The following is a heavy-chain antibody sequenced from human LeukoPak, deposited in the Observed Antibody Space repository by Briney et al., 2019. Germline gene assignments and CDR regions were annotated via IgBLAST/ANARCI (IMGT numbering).Heavy chain of an antibody. CDR3: ARDYGYAYANDY. D-gene: IGHD5-18*01. J-gene: IGHJ4*02. Sequence: ASVKVSCKASGYTFTGYYMHWVRQAPGQGLEWMGWINPNSGATNFAQKFQGRVTVTRDTSISTAYMELSRLRSDDTAVYYGARDYGYAYANDYWGQGTLVTVSS. CDR2: INPNSGAT. V-gene: IGHV1-2*02. CDR1: GYTFTGYY.